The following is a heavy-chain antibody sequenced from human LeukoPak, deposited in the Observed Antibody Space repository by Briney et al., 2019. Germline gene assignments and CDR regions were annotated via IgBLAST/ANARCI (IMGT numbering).Heavy chain of an antibody. CDR1: GFTFSSYW. CDR2: INSDGSST. CDR3: ARDSAEAAAGTLPDY. J-gene: IGHJ4*02. Sequence: GGSLRLSCAASGFTFSSYWMHWVRQAPRKGLVWVSRINSDGSSTSYADSVKGRFTISRDNAKNTLYLQMNSLRAEDTAVYYCARDSAEAAAGTLPDYWGQGTLVTVSS. V-gene: IGHV3-74*01. D-gene: IGHD6-13*01.